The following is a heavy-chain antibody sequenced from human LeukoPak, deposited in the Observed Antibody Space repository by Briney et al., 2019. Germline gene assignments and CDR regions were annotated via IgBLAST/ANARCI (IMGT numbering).Heavy chain of an antibody. J-gene: IGHJ3*02. CDR3: ARARAYYDSSSRGRAFDI. Sequence: GASVKVSCKASGYTFTSYGITWVRQAPGQGLEWMGWISAYNGNTNYAQKFQGRVTITADKSTSTACMELSSLRSEDTAVYYCARARAYYDSSSRGRAFDIWGQGTMVTVSS. CDR1: GYTFTSYG. CDR2: ISAYNGNT. D-gene: IGHD3-22*01. V-gene: IGHV1-18*01.